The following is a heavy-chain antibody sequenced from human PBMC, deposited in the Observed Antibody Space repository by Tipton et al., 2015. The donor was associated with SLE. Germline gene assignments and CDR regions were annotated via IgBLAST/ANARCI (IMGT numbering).Heavy chain of an antibody. CDR3: ARDRAGPGGAFDI. CDR1: GGSISSGGYY. V-gene: IGHV4-31*03. CDR2: IYYSGST. J-gene: IGHJ3*02. Sequence: TLSLTCTVSGGSISSGGYYWSWIRQHPGKGLEWIGYIYYSGSTYYNPSLKSRVTISVDTSKNQFSLKLSSVTAADTAVYYCARDRAGPGGAFDIWGQGTMVTVSS. D-gene: IGHD3-10*01.